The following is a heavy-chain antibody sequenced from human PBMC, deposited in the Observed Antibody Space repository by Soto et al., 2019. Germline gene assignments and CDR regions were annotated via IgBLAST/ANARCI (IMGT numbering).Heavy chain of an antibody. CDR2: IYYSGST. V-gene: IGHV4-59*01. CDR1: GGSISSYY. J-gene: IGHJ4*02. Sequence: SETLSLTCTVSGGSISSYYWSWIRQPPGKGLEWIGYIYYSGSTNYNPSLKSRVTISVDTSKNQFSLKLSSVTAADTAVYYCARGQGPTGSYGLDYWGQGTLVTVSS. D-gene: IGHD1-26*01. CDR3: ARGQGPTGSYGLDY.